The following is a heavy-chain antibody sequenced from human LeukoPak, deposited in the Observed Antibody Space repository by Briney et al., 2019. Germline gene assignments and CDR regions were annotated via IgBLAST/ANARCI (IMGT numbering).Heavy chain of an antibody. CDR2: IIPIFGTA. V-gene: IGHV1-69*13. J-gene: IGHJ5*02. D-gene: IGHD2-2*02. CDR1: GGTFSSYA. CDR3: ARDRGQPRYCSSTSCYNPQWLDP. Sequence: SVKVSCKASGGTFSSYAISWVRQAPGQGLEWMGGIIPIFGTANYAQKFQGRVTITADESTSTAYMELSSLRSEDTAVYYCARDRGQPRYCSSTSCYNPQWLDPWGQGTLVTVSS.